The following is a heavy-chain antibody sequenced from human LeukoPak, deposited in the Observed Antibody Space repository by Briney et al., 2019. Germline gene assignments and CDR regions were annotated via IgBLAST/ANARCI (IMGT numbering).Heavy chain of an antibody. D-gene: IGHD1-26*01. CDR2: ISGSGGYT. V-gene: IGHV3-23*01. CDR3: AKDRRAVGPTPLRRPYYFDY. CDR1: GFTFSTYA. J-gene: IGHJ4*02. Sequence: GGSLRLSCAASGFTFSTYAMSWVRQAPGKGLEWVSAISGSGGYTYYADSVKGRFTISRDNSKNTLYLQMNSLRAEDTAVYYCAKDRRAVGPTPLRRPYYFDYWGQGTLVTVSS.